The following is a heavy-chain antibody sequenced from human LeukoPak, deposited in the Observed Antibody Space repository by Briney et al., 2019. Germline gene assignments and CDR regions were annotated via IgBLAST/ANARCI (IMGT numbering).Heavy chain of an antibody. Sequence: GESLKISCKGSGYSFTSYWIGWVRQMPGKGLEWMGIIYPGDSDTRYSPSFQGQVTISADKSISTAYLQWSSLKASDTAVYYCASRDCSGGSCYLYFDYWGQGTLVTVSS. V-gene: IGHV5-51*01. J-gene: IGHJ4*02. CDR2: IYPGDSDT. CDR3: ASRDCSGGSCYLYFDY. CDR1: GYSFTSYW. D-gene: IGHD2-15*01.